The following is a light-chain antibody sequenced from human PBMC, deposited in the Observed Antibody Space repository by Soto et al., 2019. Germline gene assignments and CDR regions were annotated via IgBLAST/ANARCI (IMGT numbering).Light chain of an antibody. Sequence: QSVLPQPPSASGTPGQRVTISCFGSSSNIGNNYVYWYQHLPGTAPKLIIYGNNMRPSGVPDRWSGSKSGTSASLAISGLRSEDEADYYCATWDDSLSGVVFGGGTKLTVL. J-gene: IGLJ2*01. CDR2: GNN. CDR1: SSNIGNNY. V-gene: IGLV1-47*02. CDR3: ATWDDSLSGVV.